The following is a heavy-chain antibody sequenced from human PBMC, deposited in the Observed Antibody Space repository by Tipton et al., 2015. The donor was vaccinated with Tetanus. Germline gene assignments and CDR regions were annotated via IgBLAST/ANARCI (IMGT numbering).Heavy chain of an antibody. D-gene: IGHD5-18*01. CDR2: IWNDGSYK. V-gene: IGHV3-33*01. Sequence: SLRLSCAASGFTFSTNAMHWVRQAPGKGLEWVAAIWNDGSYKYYADSVKGRFTVSRDNSKNTLYLEMNSLRAEDTAVYYCARVGISQNAYSYVYHGLDVWGQGTTVTFSS. CDR3: ARVGISQNAYSYVYHGLDV. CDR1: GFTFSTNA. J-gene: IGHJ6*02.